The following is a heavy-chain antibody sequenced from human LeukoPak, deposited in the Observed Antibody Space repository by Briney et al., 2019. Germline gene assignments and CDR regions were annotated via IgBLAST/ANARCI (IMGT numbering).Heavy chain of an antibody. Sequence: SETLSLTCAVYGGSFSGYYWSWIRQPPGKGLEWIGEINHSGSTNYNPSLKSRVTISVDTSKNQFSLKLSSVTAADTAVYYCARGTEYYYDSSGYLFDYWGQGILVTISS. J-gene: IGHJ4*02. V-gene: IGHV4-34*01. CDR3: ARGTEYYYDSSGYLFDY. D-gene: IGHD3-22*01. CDR2: INHSGST. CDR1: GGSFSGYY.